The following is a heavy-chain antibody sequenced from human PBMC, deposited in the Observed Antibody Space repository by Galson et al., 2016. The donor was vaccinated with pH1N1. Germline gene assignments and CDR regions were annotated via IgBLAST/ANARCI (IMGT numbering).Heavy chain of an antibody. CDR1: DNSFSTSW. J-gene: IGHJ6*03. CDR3: ASHAAMDPPVVFYYMGV. V-gene: IGHV5-51*03. CDR2: IYVGDSDT. Sequence: QSGAEVKQPGESLKISCTGSDNSFSTSWIGWVRQLPGKGLEWMGIIYVGDSDTRYTPSFQSRVTISADKSIRTDYRQRSSLKASDTAIYFWASHAAMDPPVVFYYMGVWGNGTTVTVSS. D-gene: IGHD5-18*01.